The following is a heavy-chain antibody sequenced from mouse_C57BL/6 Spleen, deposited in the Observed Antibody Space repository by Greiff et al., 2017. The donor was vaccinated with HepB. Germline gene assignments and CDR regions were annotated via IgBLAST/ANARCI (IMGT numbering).Heavy chain of an antibody. CDR2: ISSGSSTI. Sequence: EVNLVESGGGLVKPGGSLKLSCAASGFTFSDYGMHWVRQAPEKGLEWVAYISSGSSTIYYADTVKGRFTISRDNAKNTLFLQMTSLRSEDTAMYYCARHDYGSSLSAMDYWGQGTSVTVSS. V-gene: IGHV5-17*01. CDR1: GFTFSDYG. CDR3: ARHDYGSSLSAMDY. J-gene: IGHJ4*01. D-gene: IGHD1-1*01.